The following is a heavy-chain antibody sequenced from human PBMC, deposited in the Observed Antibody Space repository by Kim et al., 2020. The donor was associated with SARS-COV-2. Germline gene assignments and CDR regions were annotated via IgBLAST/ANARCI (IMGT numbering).Heavy chain of an antibody. D-gene: IGHD6-19*01. V-gene: IGHV1-69*13. CDR3: ARERIAVAGRNWFDP. CDR1: GGTFSSYA. CDR2: IIPIFGTA. J-gene: IGHJ5*02. Sequence: SVKVSCKASGGTFSSYAISWVRQAPGQGLEWMGGIIPIFGTANYAQKFQGRVTITADESTSTAYMELSSLRSEDTAVYYCARERIAVAGRNWFDPWGQGTLVTVSS.